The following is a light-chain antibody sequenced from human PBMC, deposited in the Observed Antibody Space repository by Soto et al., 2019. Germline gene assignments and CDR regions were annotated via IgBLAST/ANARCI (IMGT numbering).Light chain of an antibody. Sequence: QPALTQPASLSGSPGQSITISCTGTSSDIGSSNYVSWYQQHPGKAPKLMIFDVSYRPSGISDRFSGSKSGNTASLTISGLQPEDEADYYCSSYGASSTLFGGGTKVTVL. J-gene: IGLJ3*02. CDR3: SSYGASSTL. CDR2: DVS. V-gene: IGLV2-14*03. CDR1: SSDIGSSNY.